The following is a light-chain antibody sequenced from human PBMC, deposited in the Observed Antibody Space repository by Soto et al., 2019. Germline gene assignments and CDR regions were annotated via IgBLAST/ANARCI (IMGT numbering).Light chain of an antibody. CDR1: QSVLYSSSNKNY. CDR2: WAS. J-gene: IGKJ1*01. CDR3: QQYYSTPWT. Sequence: ETVMTQSPDSLAVSLGESSTIKCKSSQSVLYSSSNKNYLAWYQQKPGQPPKLLIYWASTRESGVPDRFSGSGSGTDFTLTISSLQAEDVAVYYCQQYYSTPWTFGQGTKVEIK. V-gene: IGKV4-1*01.